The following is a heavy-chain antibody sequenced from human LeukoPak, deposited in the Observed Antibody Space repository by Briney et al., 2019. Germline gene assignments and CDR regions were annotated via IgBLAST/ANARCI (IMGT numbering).Heavy chain of an antibody. Sequence: SETLSLTCTVSGASISSYYWTWIRQPPGKGLEWIGYIYYSGSTNYNPSLKSRVTISVDTSKNQFSLKLSSVTAADTAVYYCARHGTSGTNLNWFDPWGQGTLVTVSS. CDR2: IYYSGST. CDR1: GASISSYY. V-gene: IGHV4-59*01. CDR3: ARHGTSGTNLNWFDP. J-gene: IGHJ5*02. D-gene: IGHD1-1*01.